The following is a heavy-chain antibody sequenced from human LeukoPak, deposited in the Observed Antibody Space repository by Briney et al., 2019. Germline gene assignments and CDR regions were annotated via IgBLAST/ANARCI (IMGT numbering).Heavy chain of an antibody. J-gene: IGHJ5*02. V-gene: IGHV3-23*01. CDR2: ISGSGGST. Sequence: GGSLRLSCAASGFTLSSYAMSWVRQAPGKGLEWVSAISGSGGSTYYADSVKGRFTISRDNSKNTLYLQMNSLRAEDTAVYYCARLGYCSSTSCTSDNWFDPWGQGTLVTVSS. CDR3: ARLGYCSSTSCTSDNWFDP. CDR1: GFTLSSYA. D-gene: IGHD2-2*03.